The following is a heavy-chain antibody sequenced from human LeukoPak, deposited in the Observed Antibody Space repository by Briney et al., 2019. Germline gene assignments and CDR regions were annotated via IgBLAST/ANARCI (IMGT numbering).Heavy chain of an antibody. CDR2: INSDASIT. J-gene: IGHJ4*02. CDR3: VRAGLTGGLDY. V-gene: IGHV3-74*01. Sequence: PGGSLRLSCAASGFTFNTYWMHWVRQTPGKGLVWVSHINSDASITTYADSVKGRFTISRDNAKNTLYLEMNSLRAEDTAVYYCVRAGLTGGLDYWGQGTLVTVSS. CDR1: GFTFNTYW. D-gene: IGHD2-8*02.